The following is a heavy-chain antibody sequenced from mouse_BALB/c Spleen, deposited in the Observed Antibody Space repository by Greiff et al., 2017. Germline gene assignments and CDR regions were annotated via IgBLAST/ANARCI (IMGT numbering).Heavy chain of an antibody. CDR3: AMYGNYLVFAY. CDR1: GFNIKDTY. V-gene: IGHV14-3*02. J-gene: IGHJ3*01. CDR2: IDPANGNT. Sequence: DVQLQESGAELVKPGASVKLSCTASGFNIKDTYMHWVKQRPEQGLEWIGRIDPANGNTKYDPKFQGKATITADTSSNTAYLQLSSLTSEDTAVYYCAMYGNYLVFAYWGQGTLVTVSA. D-gene: IGHD2-10*02.